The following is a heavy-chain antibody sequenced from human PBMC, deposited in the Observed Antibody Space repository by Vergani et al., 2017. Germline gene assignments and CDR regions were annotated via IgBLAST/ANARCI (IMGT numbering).Heavy chain of an antibody. CDR2: IYLGGTT. D-gene: IGHD2-15*01. CDR1: GDSMNNYY. Sequence: QVHLQEAGPGLVKPAETLSLTCTVSGDSMNNYYWNWIRQPPGKGLEWIGYIYLGGTTTYNPSLESRVSLSADTSKNQFSLQLTAVTASDTAVYYCAIGPSVVQGHYIYYYSYFMDVWGKGTTVTVSS. J-gene: IGHJ6*03. CDR3: AIGPSVVQGHYIYYYSYFMDV. V-gene: IGHV4-59*01.